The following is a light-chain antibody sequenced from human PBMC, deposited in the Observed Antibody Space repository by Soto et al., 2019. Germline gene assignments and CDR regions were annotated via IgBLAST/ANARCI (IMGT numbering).Light chain of an antibody. Sequence: QSALTQPASVSESPGQSITISCTGSNSDIGAYKYVSWYQQHPDKAPKLMIYDVSSRPSGVSSRFSGSKSGNTASLTISGLQAEDEADYYCSSYTSSSTYVFGTGTKVTVL. CDR3: SSYTSSSTYV. CDR1: NSDIGAYKY. V-gene: IGLV2-14*01. CDR2: DVS. J-gene: IGLJ1*01.